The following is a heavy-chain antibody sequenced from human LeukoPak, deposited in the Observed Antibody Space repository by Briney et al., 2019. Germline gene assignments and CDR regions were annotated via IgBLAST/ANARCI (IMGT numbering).Heavy chain of an antibody. J-gene: IGHJ4*02. CDR1: GFTFSNYW. V-gene: IGHV3-7*03. D-gene: IGHD4-11*01. CDR2: IKQDGSEK. CDR3: ARTWMYSNYF. Sequence: GGSLRLSCAASGFTFSNYWMSWVRQAPGKGLEWVANIKQDGSEKYYVDSVRGRFTISRDNAENSLYLQMNSLRAEDTAVYYCARTWMYSNYFRGQGTLVTVSS.